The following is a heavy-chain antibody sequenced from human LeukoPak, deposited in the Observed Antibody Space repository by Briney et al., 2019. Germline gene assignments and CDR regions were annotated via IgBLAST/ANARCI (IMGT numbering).Heavy chain of an antibody. D-gene: IGHD3-22*01. CDR2: IYYSGST. J-gene: IGHJ4*02. CDR3: AAGRSGYLFQ. V-gene: IGHV4-39*07. CDR1: GGSISSSSYY. Sequence: NPSETLSLTCTVSGGSISSSSYYWGWIRQPPGKGLEWIGSIYYSGSTYYNPSLKSRVTISVDTSKNHFSLRLTSITAADTAVYYCAAGRSGYLFQWGQGTLVTVSS.